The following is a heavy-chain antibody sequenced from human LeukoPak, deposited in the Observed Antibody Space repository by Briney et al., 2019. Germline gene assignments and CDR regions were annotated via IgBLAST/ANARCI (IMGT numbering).Heavy chain of an antibody. Sequence: GESLRLSCAASGFTFSSYWMHWVRQAPGKGLVWVSHMNTDGSTTSYADSVNGRFTISRDNDKNTLHLQMNRLRAEDTAVYYCGSAAATPGHFQHWGQGTLVTVSS. J-gene: IGHJ1*01. CDR2: MNTDGSTT. D-gene: IGHD6-13*01. CDR1: GFTFSSYW. CDR3: GSAAATPGHFQH. V-gene: IGHV3-74*01.